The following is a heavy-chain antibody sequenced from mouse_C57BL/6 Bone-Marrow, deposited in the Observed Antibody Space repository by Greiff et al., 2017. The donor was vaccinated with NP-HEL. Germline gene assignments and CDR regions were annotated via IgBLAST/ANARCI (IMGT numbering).Heavy chain of an antibody. D-gene: IGHD1-1*01. Sequence: VQLQQPGAELVKPGASVKLSCKASGYTFTSYWMHWVKQRPGRGLEWIGRIDPNSGGTKYNEKFKSKATLTVDKPSSPAYMQLSSLTSEDSAVYYCASRGYYGSSWYFDVWGTGTTVTVSS. CDR1: GYTFTSYW. CDR2: IDPNSGGT. J-gene: IGHJ1*03. CDR3: ASRGYYGSSWYFDV. V-gene: IGHV1-72*01.